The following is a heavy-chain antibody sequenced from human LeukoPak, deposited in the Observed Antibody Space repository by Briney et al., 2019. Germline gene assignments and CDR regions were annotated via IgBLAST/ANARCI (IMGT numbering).Heavy chain of an antibody. CDR3: ATYRQVLLPFES. J-gene: IGHJ4*02. V-gene: IGHV3-23*01. D-gene: IGHD2-8*02. CDR1: GFTFSAFA. Sequence: GGSLRLSCAASGFTFSAFAMIWVRQPPGNGLEWVSSIFPSGGEIHYADSVRGRFTISRDNSKSTLSLQMNSLRAEDTAIYYCATYRQVLLPFESWGQGTLVTVSS. CDR2: IFPSGGEI.